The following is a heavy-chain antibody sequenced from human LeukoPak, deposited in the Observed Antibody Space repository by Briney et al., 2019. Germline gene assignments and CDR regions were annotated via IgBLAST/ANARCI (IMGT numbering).Heavy chain of an antibody. J-gene: IGHJ4*02. CDR3: AKDHYYGSGSYPPYYFDY. CDR1: GFTLSSYA. D-gene: IGHD3-10*01. Sequence: GGSLRLSCAASGFTLSSYAMSWVRQAPGKGLEWVSAISGSGGSTYYADSVKGRFTISRDNSKNTLYLQMNSLRAEDTAVYYCAKDHYYGSGSYPPYYFDYWGQGTLVTVSS. V-gene: IGHV3-23*01. CDR2: ISGSGGST.